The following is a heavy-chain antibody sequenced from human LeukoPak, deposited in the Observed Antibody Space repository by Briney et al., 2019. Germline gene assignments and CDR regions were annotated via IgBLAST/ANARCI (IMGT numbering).Heavy chain of an antibody. CDR1: GYTFTSYY. CDR3: ARDGDHSSSSLSWFDP. V-gene: IGHV1-46*01. Sequence: ASVKVSCKASGYTFTSYYMHWVRQAPGQGLEWMGIINPSAGTTTYAQKFQGRVTMTSDMSTSTVYMELSSLRSEDTAVYYCARDGDHSSSSLSWFDPWGQGTLVIVSS. CDR2: INPSAGTT. D-gene: IGHD6-6*01. J-gene: IGHJ5*02.